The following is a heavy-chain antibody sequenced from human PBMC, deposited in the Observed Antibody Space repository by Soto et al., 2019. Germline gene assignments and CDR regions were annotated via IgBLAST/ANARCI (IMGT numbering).Heavy chain of an antibody. V-gene: IGHV3-23*01. Sequence: EVQLLESGGDLVQPGGSLRLSCAASGFTFTSFAMSWVRQAPGKGLEWISGMSGSGNEIYYADSVKGRFTISRDNPKNTVYLHMSSLRAEDTAVYYCAKDSLYTYENLNYWCQGALGTVSS. J-gene: IGHJ4*02. CDR2: MSGSGNEI. CDR1: GFTFTSFA. CDR3: AKDSLYTYENLNY. D-gene: IGHD5-18*01.